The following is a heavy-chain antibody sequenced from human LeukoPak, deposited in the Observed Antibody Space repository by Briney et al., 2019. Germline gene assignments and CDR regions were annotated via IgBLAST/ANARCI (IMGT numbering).Heavy chain of an antibody. D-gene: IGHD1-1*01. CDR3: ASVPLRVHDAFDI. CDR2: IYYSGST. CDR1: GFTFSGYA. Sequence: GSLRLSCAASGFTFSGYAISWVRQAPGKGLEWIGYIYYSGSTNYNPSLKSRVTISVDTSKNQFSLKLSSVTAADTAVYYCASVPLRVHDAFDIWGQGTMVTVSS. J-gene: IGHJ3*02. V-gene: IGHV4-59*08.